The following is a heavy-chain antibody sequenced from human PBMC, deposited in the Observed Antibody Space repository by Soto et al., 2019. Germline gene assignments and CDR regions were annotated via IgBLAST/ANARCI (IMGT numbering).Heavy chain of an antibody. CDR1: GFTFSSYA. Sequence: GGSLRLSCAASGFTFSSYAMSWVRQAPGKGLEWVSAISGSGGSTYYADSVKGRFTISRDNSKNTLYLQMNSLRAEDTAVYYCAKGGAARLYYYYYMDVWGKGTTVTVSS. CDR2: ISGSGGST. CDR3: AKGGAARLYYYYYMDV. V-gene: IGHV3-23*01. J-gene: IGHJ6*03. D-gene: IGHD6-6*01.